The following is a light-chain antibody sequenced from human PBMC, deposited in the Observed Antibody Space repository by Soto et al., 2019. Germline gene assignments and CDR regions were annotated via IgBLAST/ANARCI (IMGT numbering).Light chain of an antibody. J-gene: IGLJ1*01. Sequence: QSVLTQPRSVSGSPGQSVTISCTGTSSDVAYYNYVSWYQQHPGTAPKLTIYDVTTRPSGVPDRFSGSKSGNTASLTISGLQAEDEADYYCCSYAGSYTIYVFGTGTKLTVL. V-gene: IGLV2-11*01. CDR1: SSDVAYYNY. CDR3: CSYAGSYTIYV. CDR2: DVT.